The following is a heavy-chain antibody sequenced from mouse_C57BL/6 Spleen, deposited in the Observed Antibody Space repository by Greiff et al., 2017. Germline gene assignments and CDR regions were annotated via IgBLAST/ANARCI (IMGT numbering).Heavy chain of an antibody. CDR1: GFSLTSYG. V-gene: IGHV2-2*01. D-gene: IGHD2-4*01. Sequence: VQLQQSGPGLVQPSQSLSITCTVSGFSLTSYGVHWVRQSPGKGLEWLGVIWSGGSTDYNAAFISRLSISKDNSKSQVFFKMHSLQADDTAIYYCARAEGYDYDGYYAMDYWGQGTSVTVSS. CDR3: ARAEGYDYDGYYAMDY. J-gene: IGHJ4*01. CDR2: IWSGGST.